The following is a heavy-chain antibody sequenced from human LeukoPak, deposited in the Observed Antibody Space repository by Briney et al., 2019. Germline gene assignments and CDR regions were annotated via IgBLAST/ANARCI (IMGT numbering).Heavy chain of an antibody. CDR1: GGSISSYY. V-gene: IGHV4-4*07. Sequence: SETLSLTCTVSGGSISSYYWSWIRQPAGKGLEWIGRIDTSGNTNYNPSLKSRITISVDTSKNQFSLKLSSVTAADTAVYYCARDRLTGEFDYWGQGTLVTVSS. D-gene: IGHD7-27*01. CDR3: ARDRLTGEFDY. J-gene: IGHJ4*02. CDR2: IDTSGNT.